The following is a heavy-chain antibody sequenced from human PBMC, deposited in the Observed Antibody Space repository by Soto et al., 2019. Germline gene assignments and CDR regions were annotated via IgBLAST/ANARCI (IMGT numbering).Heavy chain of an antibody. CDR3: ARVALGDYVWGSYRTLDAFDI. CDR1: GYTFTSYG. D-gene: IGHD3-16*02. V-gene: IGHV1-18*01. J-gene: IGHJ3*02. CDR2: ISAYNGNT. Sequence: QVQLVQSGAEVKKPGASVKVSCKASGYTFTSYGISWVRQAPGQGLEWMGWISAYNGNTNYAQKLQGRVTMTTDTATSTAYMELRSLRSDDTAGYYCARVALGDYVWGSYRTLDAFDIWGQGTMVTVSS.